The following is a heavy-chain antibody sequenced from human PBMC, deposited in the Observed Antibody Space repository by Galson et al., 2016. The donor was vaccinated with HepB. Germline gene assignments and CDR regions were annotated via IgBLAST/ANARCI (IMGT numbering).Heavy chain of an antibody. CDR1: GYSFTGYF. CDR3: AREFNRHSVATFYYYGMDV. J-gene: IGHJ6*02. Sequence: SVKVSCKASGYSFTGYFIHWVRQAPGQGLEWVGLIKPHSGGSKFAQKFQGRVTLTRDTSTSTAYMELTSLRSDDTAVYSCAREFNRHSVATFYYYGMDVWGQGTTVTVSS. CDR2: IKPHSGGS. D-gene: IGHD5-12*01. V-gene: IGHV1-2*06.